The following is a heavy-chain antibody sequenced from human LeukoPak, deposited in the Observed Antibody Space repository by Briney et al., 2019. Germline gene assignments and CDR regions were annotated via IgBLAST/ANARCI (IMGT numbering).Heavy chain of an antibody. D-gene: IGHD3-22*01. V-gene: IGHV3-30*18. Sequence: GGSLRLSCAASGFTFSSYGMHGVRQAPGKGREGVAVISYDGSNKYYADSVKRRFTISRDNSKNTLYLQMNSLRAEDTAVYYCAKGEGDYDSSGPDYWGQGTLVTVSS. CDR3: AKGEGDYDSSGPDY. CDR2: ISYDGSNK. CDR1: GFTFSSYG. J-gene: IGHJ4*02.